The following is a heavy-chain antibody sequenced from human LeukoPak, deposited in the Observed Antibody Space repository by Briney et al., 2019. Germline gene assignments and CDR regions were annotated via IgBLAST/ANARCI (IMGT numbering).Heavy chain of an antibody. CDR1: GFTFSSYD. V-gene: IGHV3-30*02. CDR3: AKGPWYSSSSDEDY. D-gene: IGHD6-6*01. Sequence: GGSLRLSCAASGFTFSSYDMHWVRQAPGKGLEWVAVIWYGGSKKDYADSVKGRFTISRDNSKDTLYLQMNSLRAEDTAVYYCAKGPWYSSSSDEDYWGQGTLVTVSS. J-gene: IGHJ4*02. CDR2: IWYGGSKK.